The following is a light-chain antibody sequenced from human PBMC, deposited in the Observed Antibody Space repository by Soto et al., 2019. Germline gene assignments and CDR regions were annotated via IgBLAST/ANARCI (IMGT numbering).Light chain of an antibody. J-gene: IGKJ1*01. CDR2: GAS. Sequence: EIVLTQSPGTLSLSPGERATLSCRASQSVSTSALAWYQQSPGQAPRLLIYGASNRATGIPDRLSGSGSGTDFTLTISRLEPEDFAVYYCQQYGSSPRTFGQGTKVDIK. V-gene: IGKV3-20*01. CDR3: QQYGSSPRT. CDR1: QSVSTSA.